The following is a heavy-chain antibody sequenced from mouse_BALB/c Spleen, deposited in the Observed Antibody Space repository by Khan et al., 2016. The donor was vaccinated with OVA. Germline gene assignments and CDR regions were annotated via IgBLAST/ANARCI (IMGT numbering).Heavy chain of an antibody. CDR1: GYSITTDYA. D-gene: IGHD1-1*01. CDR2: LSYSGNT. J-gene: IGHJ2*01. Sequence: EVELVESGPGLVKPSQSLSLTCTVTGYSITTDYAWNWIRQFPGNQLEWMGFLSYSGNTKYKPSIKSRISITRDTSKHQFFLQLKSVTTEDTARYYCARVYGGDFDYWGQGTTLTVSS. V-gene: IGHV3-2*02. CDR3: ARVYGGDFDY.